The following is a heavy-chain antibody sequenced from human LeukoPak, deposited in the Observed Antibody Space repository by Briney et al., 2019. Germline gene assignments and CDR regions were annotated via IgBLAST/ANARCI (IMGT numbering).Heavy chain of an antibody. CDR3: ARGGYYYPFDY. CDR1: GFTFSSYA. J-gene: IGHJ4*02. Sequence: GGSLRLSCAASGFTFSSYAMSWVRQAPGKGLEWVSAISGSGGSTYYADSVKGRFTISRDNSKNTLYLQMNSLRAEDTAVYYRARGGYYYPFDYWGQGTLVTVSS. V-gene: IGHV3-23*01. CDR2: ISGSGGST. D-gene: IGHD3-22*01.